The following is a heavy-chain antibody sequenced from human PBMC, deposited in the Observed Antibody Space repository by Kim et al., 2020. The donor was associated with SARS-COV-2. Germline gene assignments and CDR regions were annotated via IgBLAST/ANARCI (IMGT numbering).Heavy chain of an antibody. Sequence: GGSLRLSCAASGFTFSSYGMHWVRQAQGKGLEWVEVISYDGSNKYYADSVKGRFTISRDNSKNMLYLQMNSLRAEDTAVYYCAKGKTYYYDSSGYYYSGGFDYWGQGTLVTVSS. V-gene: IGHV3-30*18. J-gene: IGHJ4*02. CDR3: AKGKTYYYDSSGYYYSGGFDY. D-gene: IGHD3-22*01. CDR1: GFTFSSYG. CDR2: ISYDGSNK.